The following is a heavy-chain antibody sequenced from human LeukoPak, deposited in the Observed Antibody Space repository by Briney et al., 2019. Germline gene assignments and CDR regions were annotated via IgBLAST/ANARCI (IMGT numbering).Heavy chain of an antibody. D-gene: IGHD3-10*01. V-gene: IGHV3-21*01. CDR3: ARDSGGGKAGSGRGYFDY. CDR1: GFTFSSYS. CDR2: ISSSSSYI. J-gene: IGHJ4*02. Sequence: GGSLRLSCAASGFTFSSYSMNWVRQAPGKGVEWVSSISSSSSYIYYADSVEGRFTISRDNAKDSLYLQMNSLRAEDTAVYYCARDSGGGKAGSGRGYFDYWGQGTLVTVSS.